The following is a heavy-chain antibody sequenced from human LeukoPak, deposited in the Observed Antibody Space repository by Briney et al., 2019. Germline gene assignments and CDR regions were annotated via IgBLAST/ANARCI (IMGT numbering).Heavy chain of an antibody. D-gene: IGHD2-21*01. J-gene: IGHJ5*02. CDR1: GFTFSSYA. CDR3: ARDRVVLWTSGGFDP. V-gene: IGHV3-30-3*01. Sequence: PGGSLRLSCAASGFTFSSYAMHWVRQAPGKGLEWVAVISYDGSNKYYADSVKGRFTISRDNSKNTLYLQMNSLRAEDTAVYYCARDRVVLWTSGGFDPWGQGTLVTVSS. CDR2: ISYDGSNK.